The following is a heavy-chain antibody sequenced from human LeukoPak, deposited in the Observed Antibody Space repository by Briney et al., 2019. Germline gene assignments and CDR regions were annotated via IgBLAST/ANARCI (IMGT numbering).Heavy chain of an antibody. D-gene: IGHD5-24*01. V-gene: IGHV3-74*01. CDR2: INSEGSST. Sequence: GRSLRLSCAASGFTFSSYWMHWVRQAPGKGLVWVSRINSEGSSTSYADSVKGRFTISRDNAKNTLYLQMNSLRAEDTAVYYCARDSGEMATILSYWGQGTLVSVSS. CDR3: ARDSGEMATILSY. J-gene: IGHJ4*02. CDR1: GFTFSSYW.